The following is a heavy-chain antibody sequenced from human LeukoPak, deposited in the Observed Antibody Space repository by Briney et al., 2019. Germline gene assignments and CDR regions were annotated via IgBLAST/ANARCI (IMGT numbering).Heavy chain of an antibody. CDR2: IYPGDSDT. Sequence: GESLKISCKGSGCSFTSYWIGWVRQMPGKGLEWMGIIYPGDSDTRYSPSFQGQVTISADKSISTAYLQWSSLKASDTAMYYCARSYCGGDCYGHDAFDIWGQGTMVTVSS. J-gene: IGHJ3*02. CDR3: ARSYCGGDCYGHDAFDI. D-gene: IGHD2-21*02. CDR1: GCSFTSYW. V-gene: IGHV5-51*01.